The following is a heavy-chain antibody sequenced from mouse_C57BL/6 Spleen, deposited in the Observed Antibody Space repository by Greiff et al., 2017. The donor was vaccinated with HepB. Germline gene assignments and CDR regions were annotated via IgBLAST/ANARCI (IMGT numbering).Heavy chain of an antibody. V-gene: IGHV1-55*01. Sequence: VQLQQPGAELVKPGASVKMSCKASGYTFTSYWITWVKQRPGQGLEWIGDIYPGSGSTNYNEKFKSKATLTVDTSSSTAYMQLSSLTSEDSAVYYCADGYDGYYGVWAYWGQGTLVTVSA. CDR2: IYPGSGST. CDR1: GYTFTSYW. J-gene: IGHJ3*01. CDR3: ADGYDGYYGVWAY. D-gene: IGHD2-3*01.